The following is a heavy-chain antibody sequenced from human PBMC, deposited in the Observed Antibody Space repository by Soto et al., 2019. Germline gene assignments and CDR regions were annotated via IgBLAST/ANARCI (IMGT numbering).Heavy chain of an antibody. J-gene: IGHJ4*02. CDR1: GYAFTHYV. Sequence: ASVKVSWKTSGYAFTHYVINWVRQAPGHGLEWMGFSTHTGNTNYAQNFQGRVVLTTDTSTSTAYMEVTSLRSDDTAVYYCARSGEHPLDYWGQGTPVTVSS. CDR3: ARSGEHPLDY. D-gene: IGHD1-26*01. CDR2: STHTGNT. V-gene: IGHV1-18*01.